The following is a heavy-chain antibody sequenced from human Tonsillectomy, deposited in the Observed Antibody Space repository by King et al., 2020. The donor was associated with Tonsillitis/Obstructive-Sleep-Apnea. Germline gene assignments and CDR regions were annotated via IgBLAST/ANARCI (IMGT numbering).Heavy chain of an antibody. CDR1: GFTFSTYS. J-gene: IGHJ3*02. CDR2: ISSSSSYI. V-gene: IGHV3-21*01. Sequence: VQLVESGGGLDKPGGSLRLSCAASGFTFSTYSMNWVRQAPGKGLEWVSSISSSSSYIYYADSVKGRFTISRDNAKNSLYLQMNSLRAEDTAVYYCASLLGAFDIWGQGTMVTVSS. CDR3: ASLLGAFDI. D-gene: IGHD7-27*01.